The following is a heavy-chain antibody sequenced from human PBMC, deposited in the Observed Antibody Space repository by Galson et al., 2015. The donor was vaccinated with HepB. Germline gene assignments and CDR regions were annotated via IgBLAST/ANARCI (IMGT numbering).Heavy chain of an antibody. CDR1: GFTLSGYP. V-gene: IGHV3-30-3*01. J-gene: IGHJ6*03. CDR3: ASDVKEEDGFDDYYYYLDV. CDR2: ISNHGSIY. D-gene: IGHD3-10*01. Sequence: SLRLSCAASGFTLSGYPMHWVRQAPGKGLEWVALISNHGSIYYYADSVKGRFSISRDNSKNTVYLQMNSPRVDDTATYFCASDVKEEDGFDDYYYYLDVWGKGTTVTVSS.